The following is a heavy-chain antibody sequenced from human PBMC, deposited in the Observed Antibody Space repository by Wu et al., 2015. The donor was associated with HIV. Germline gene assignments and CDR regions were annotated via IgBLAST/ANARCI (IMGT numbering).Heavy chain of an antibody. CDR1: GYTSTGYY. CDR2: INPNSGDT. Sequence: QVQMVQSGAEVKKPGASVRVSCKASGYTSTGYYIHWVRQAPGQGLEWMGWINPNSGDTRYAQKFQGRVTMTGDTSLSTAYMDLNWLRSDDTAVYYCAKGTWQRPFEYWGQGTWSPSPQ. V-gene: IGHV1-2*02. CDR3: AKGTWQRPFEY. J-gene: IGHJ1*01. D-gene: IGHD6-25*01.